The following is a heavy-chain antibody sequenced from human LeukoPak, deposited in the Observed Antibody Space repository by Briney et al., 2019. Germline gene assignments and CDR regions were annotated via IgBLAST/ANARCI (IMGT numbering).Heavy chain of an antibody. CDR3: ARNGGTQAYYYYYYYMDV. Sequence: SETLSLTCTVSGGSISSYYWSWIRQPPGKGLEWIGYIYYSGSTNYNPSLKSRVTISVDTSKNQFSLKLSSVTAADTAVYYCARNGGTQAYYYYYYYMDVWGKGTTVTVSS. J-gene: IGHJ6*03. CDR2: IYYSGST. CDR1: GGSISSYY. V-gene: IGHV4-59*01. D-gene: IGHD3-16*01.